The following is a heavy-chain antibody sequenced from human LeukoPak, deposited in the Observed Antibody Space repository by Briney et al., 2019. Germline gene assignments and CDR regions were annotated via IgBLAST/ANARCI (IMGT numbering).Heavy chain of an antibody. J-gene: IGHJ4*02. Sequence: GGSLRLSCAASGFTFSRYSMNWVRQAPGKGLEWVSSISSSGSYIYYADSVKGRFTISRDNAKNSLYLQVNSLGAGDTAVYYCAREDYGDYVFGHWGQGTLVTVSS. V-gene: IGHV3-21*01. CDR1: GFTFSRYS. CDR2: ISSSGSYI. CDR3: AREDYGDYVFGH. D-gene: IGHD4-17*01.